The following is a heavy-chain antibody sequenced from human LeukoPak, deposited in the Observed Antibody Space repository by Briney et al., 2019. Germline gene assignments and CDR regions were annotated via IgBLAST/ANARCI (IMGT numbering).Heavy chain of an antibody. J-gene: IGHJ6*02. CDR3: ARVASTSPYYYGMDV. Sequence: GGSLRLSCAASGFTFSILAMNWVRQAPGKGLEWVSVIYSGGSTYYADSVKGRFTISRDNSKNTLYLQMNSLRVEDTAVYYCARVASTSPYYYGMDVWGQGTTVTVSS. CDR1: GFTFSILA. V-gene: IGHV3-53*01. CDR2: IYSGGST.